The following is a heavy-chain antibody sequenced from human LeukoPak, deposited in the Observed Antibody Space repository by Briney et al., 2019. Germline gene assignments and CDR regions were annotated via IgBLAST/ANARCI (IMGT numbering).Heavy chain of an antibody. D-gene: IGHD3-3*01. Sequence: NTGGSLRLSCAASGFTFSDYYMTWIRQAPGKGLEWVSSISSSGTTIYYADSVKGRFTISRDNAENSLYLQMNSLRAEDTAVYYCARDGYDFWSGYYCFDYWGQGTLVTVSS. CDR1: GFTFSDYY. J-gene: IGHJ4*02. V-gene: IGHV3-11*04. CDR2: ISSSGTTI. CDR3: ARDGYDFWSGYYCFDY.